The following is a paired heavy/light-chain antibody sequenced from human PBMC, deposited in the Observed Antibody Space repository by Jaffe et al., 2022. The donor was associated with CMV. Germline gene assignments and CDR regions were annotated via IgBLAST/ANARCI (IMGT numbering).Light chain of an antibody. CDR1: QSLLHSNGYNY. CDR3: MQALQTPTT. V-gene: IGKV2-28*01. Sequence: DIVMTQSPLSLPVTPGESASISCRSSQSLLHSNGYNYLDWYLQKPGKSPQLLIYLGSNRASGVPDRFSGSASGTDFTLKISRVEAEDVGVYYCMQALQTPTTFGQGTRLEIK. J-gene: IGKJ5*01. CDR2: LGS.
Heavy chain of an antibody. D-gene: IGHD6-13*01. Sequence: EVQLLESGGGLVQPGGSLRLSCAASGFTFSSFVMSWVRQAPGKGLEWVSGISGSGGSTHYADSVKGRFTISRDNSKNTLYFQMNSLRAEDTAVYYCAKTQQLPPFRRGPARTNYCNMDVWGQGTTVTVSS. CDR3: AKTQQLPPFRRGPARTNYCNMDV. CDR2: ISGSGGST. V-gene: IGHV3-23*01. CDR1: GFTFSSFV. J-gene: IGHJ6*02.